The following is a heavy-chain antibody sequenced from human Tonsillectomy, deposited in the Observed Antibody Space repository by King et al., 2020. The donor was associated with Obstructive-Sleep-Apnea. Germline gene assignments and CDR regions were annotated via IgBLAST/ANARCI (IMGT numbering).Heavy chain of an antibody. CDR1: GYTFTKYG. D-gene: IGHD3-9*01. CDR3: ARDDYDILPGYLRAYYYYGMDV. J-gene: IGHJ6*02. V-gene: IGHV7-4-1*02. Sequence: LVQSGSELKKPGASVKVSCKASGYTFTKYGINWVRQAPGQGLEWMGWINTNTGNPTYAQGFTGRFVFSLDTSVSTAYLQISSLKAEDTAVYYCARDDYDILPGYLRAYYYYGMDVWGQGTTVTVSS. CDR2: INTNTGNP.